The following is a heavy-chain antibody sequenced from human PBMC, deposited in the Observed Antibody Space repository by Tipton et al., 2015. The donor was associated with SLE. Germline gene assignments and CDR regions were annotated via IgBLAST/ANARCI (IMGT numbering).Heavy chain of an antibody. Sequence: TLSLTCAVYGGSFSGYYWSWIRQPPGKGLEWIGEINHSGSTNYNPSLKSRVTISLDTSKNHFSLTLKSVTAADTAVYFCARGLGPSYDFSYFDSWGQGTLVSVSS. CDR2: INHSGST. CDR3: ARGLGPSYDFSYFDS. CDR1: GGSFSGYY. V-gene: IGHV4-34*01. J-gene: IGHJ4*02. D-gene: IGHD3-3*01.